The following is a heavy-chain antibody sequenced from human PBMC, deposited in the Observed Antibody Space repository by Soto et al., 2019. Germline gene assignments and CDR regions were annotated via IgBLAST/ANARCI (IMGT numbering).Heavy chain of an antibody. CDR1: GGSISSDY. CDR2: IYYSGST. CDR3: ARAAYYCGGDCYSRCAFDI. Sequence: PSETLSLTCTVSGGSISSDYWSWIRQPPGKGLEWIGYIYYSGSTNYNPSLKSRVTISVDTSKNQFSLKLSSVTAADTAVYYCARAAYYCGGDCYSRCAFDIWGQGTMVT. D-gene: IGHD2-21*02. V-gene: IGHV4-59*01. J-gene: IGHJ3*02.